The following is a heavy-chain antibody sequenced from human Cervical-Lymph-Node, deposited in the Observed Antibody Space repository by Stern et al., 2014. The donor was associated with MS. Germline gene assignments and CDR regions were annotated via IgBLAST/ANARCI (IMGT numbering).Heavy chain of an antibody. V-gene: IGHV1-69*01. CDR1: GGTLTSYA. CDR2: GIPIFGTA. J-gene: IGHJ4*02. D-gene: IGHD3-22*01. CDR3: ATVGDHYDSRGYYYGH. Sequence: VHLVESGAEVKKPGASVKVSCKAYGGTLTSYAISWVRQAPGQGLEWMGGGIPIFGTAHYAQRFQGRVTITADESTSTVYMDLSSLRSEDTATYYCATVGDHYDSRGYYYGHWGQGTQVTVSS.